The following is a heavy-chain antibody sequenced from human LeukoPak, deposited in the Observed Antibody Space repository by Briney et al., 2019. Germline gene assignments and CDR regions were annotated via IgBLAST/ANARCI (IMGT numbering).Heavy chain of an antibody. CDR3: TTKVIRGNSGDGYDD. Sequence: GGCLRLSCAASGVTFSNYGMHWVRQAPGKGLEWVALISSNGNDKLYGDSVKGRFTISRDDSKSTLYLQMNSLRVEDTAVYYCTTKVIRGNSGDGYDDWGQGTLVTVSS. CDR2: ISSNGNDK. D-gene: IGHD5-12*01. CDR1: GVTFSNYG. J-gene: IGHJ4*02. V-gene: IGHV3-30*03.